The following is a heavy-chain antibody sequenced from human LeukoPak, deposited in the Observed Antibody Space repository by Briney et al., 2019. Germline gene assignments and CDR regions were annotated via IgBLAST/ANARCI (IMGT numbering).Heavy chain of an antibody. V-gene: IGHV4-61*01. CDR1: GGSVSGGNYY. J-gene: IGHJ4*02. CDR2: IHYSGST. D-gene: IGHD1-1*01. CDR3: ARTGSTGGY. Sequence: SETLSLTCTVSGGSVSGGNYYCSWIPQSPGKVLEWIGYIHYSGSTVYNPSLKSRVTMSIDTSKNQFSLNLRSVTAADTAVYYCARTGSTGGYWGQGTLVTVSS.